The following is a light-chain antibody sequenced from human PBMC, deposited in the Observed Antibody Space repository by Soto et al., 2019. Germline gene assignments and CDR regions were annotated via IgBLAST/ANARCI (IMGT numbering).Light chain of an antibody. Sequence: QSALTQPASVSGSPGQSIAISCTGTSSDVGGYQYVSWYQQHPGKAPKLLIYEVTKRLSGVSDRFSGSKSDNTASLTISGLQAEDEADYYCSSLTSSNTRVFGGGTKLTVL. CDR3: SSLTSSNTRV. CDR2: EVT. CDR1: SSDVGGYQY. J-gene: IGLJ2*01. V-gene: IGLV2-14*01.